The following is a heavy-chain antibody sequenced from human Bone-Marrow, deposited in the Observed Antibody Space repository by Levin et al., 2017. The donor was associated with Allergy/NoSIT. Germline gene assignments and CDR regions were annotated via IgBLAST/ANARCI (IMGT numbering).Heavy chain of an antibody. D-gene: IGHD3-3*02. Sequence: SGGSLRLSCAASGFAFSNAWMSWVRQAPGGGLEWVGRIKSNNHGGTTDYTASVKGRFTISRDDSKNTLYLQMSSLKTEDTAVYYCTTDRTFSPIDEWGPGTLVTVSS. CDR1: GFAFSNAW. CDR3: TTDRTFSPIDE. J-gene: IGHJ4*02. V-gene: IGHV3-15*01. CDR2: IKSNNHGGTT.